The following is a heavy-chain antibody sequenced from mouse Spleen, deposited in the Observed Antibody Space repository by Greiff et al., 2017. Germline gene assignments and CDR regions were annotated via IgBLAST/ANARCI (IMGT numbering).Heavy chain of an antibody. D-gene: IGHD4-1*01. CDR2: ISNLAYSI. Sequence: DVMLVESGGGLVKPGGSLKIFCAASGFTFSDYGMAWVRQAPGKGPEWVAFISNLAYSIYYADTVTGRFTISRENAKNTLYLEMSSLRSEDTAMYYCARLTGNYWYFDVWGAGTTVTVSS. V-gene: IGHV5-15*01. J-gene: IGHJ1*01. CDR1: GFTFSDYG. CDR3: ARLTGNYWYFDV.